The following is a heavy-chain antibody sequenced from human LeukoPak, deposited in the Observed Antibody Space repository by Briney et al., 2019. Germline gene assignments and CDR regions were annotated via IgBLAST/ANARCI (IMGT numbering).Heavy chain of an antibody. J-gene: IGHJ4*02. D-gene: IGHD5-18*01. Sequence: GGSLRLSCAASGFSFSNAWMSWVRQAPGKGLEWVGRIKSKTDGGTTDYAAPVKGRSTISRDDSKNTLYLQMNSLKTEDTAVYYCTTGRYSYGYDYWGQGTLVTVSS. V-gene: IGHV3-15*01. CDR2: IKSKTDGGTT. CDR1: GFSFSNAW. CDR3: TTGRYSYGYDY.